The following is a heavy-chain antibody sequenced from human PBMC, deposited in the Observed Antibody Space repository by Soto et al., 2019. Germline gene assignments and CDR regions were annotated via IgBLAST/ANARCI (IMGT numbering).Heavy chain of an antibody. V-gene: IGHV4-34*01. CDR1: GGSFSGYY. J-gene: IGHJ4*02. D-gene: IGHD5-12*01. CDR3: AGFYNDYDANYDY. Sequence: SETLSLTCAVYGGSFSGYYRSWIRQPPGKGLEWIGEINHSGSTNYNPSLKSRVSISVDTSKNQFSLKLTSVTAADTAVYYCAGFYNDYDANYDYWGQGTQVTVSS. CDR2: INHSGST.